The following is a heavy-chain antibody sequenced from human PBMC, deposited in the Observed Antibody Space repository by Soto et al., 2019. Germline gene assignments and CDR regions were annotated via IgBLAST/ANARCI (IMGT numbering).Heavy chain of an antibody. CDR1: GFTFSSYW. V-gene: IGHV3-74*01. CDR3: ARGNYGSGSYWGWDYYYMDV. D-gene: IGHD3-10*01. CDR2: INSDGSST. Sequence: EVQLVESGGGLVQPGGSLRLSCAASGFTFSSYWMHWVRQAPGKGLVWVSRINSDGSSTSYADSVKGRFTISRDNAKNTLYLQMNSLRAEDTAVYYCARGNYGSGSYWGWDYYYMDVWGKGTTVTVSS. J-gene: IGHJ6*03.